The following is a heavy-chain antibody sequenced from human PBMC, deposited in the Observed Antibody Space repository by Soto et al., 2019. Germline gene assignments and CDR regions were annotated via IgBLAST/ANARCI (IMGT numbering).Heavy chain of an antibody. V-gene: IGHV5-51*01. Sequence: GESLKISCKGSGYSFTSYWIGWVRQMPGKGLEWMGLIYPGDSDTRYSPSFRGHVTISVTKSITTVFLQWSSLRASDTAMYYCARQIYDSDTGPNFQYYFDSWGQGTPVTVS. CDR2: IYPGDSDT. D-gene: IGHD3-22*01. J-gene: IGHJ4*02. CDR3: ARQIYDSDTGPNFQYYFDS. CDR1: GYSFTSYW.